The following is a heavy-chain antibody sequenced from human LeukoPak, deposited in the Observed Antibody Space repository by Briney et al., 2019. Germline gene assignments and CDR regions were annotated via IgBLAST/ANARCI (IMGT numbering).Heavy chain of an antibody. V-gene: IGHV4-59*05. D-gene: IGHD3-10*01. CDR3: ARLGGDFDY. Sequence: SETLSLTCTVSGGSISSYYWSWLRQPPGKGLEWIGSIYYSGSTYYNPSLKSRVTISVDTSKNQFSLKLSSVTAADTAVYYCARLGGDFDYWGQGTLVTVSS. CDR2: IYYSGST. CDR1: GGSISSYY. J-gene: IGHJ4*02.